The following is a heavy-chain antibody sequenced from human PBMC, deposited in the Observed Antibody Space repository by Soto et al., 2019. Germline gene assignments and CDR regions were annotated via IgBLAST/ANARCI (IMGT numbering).Heavy chain of an antibody. J-gene: IGHJ3*02. D-gene: IGHD4-17*01. Sequence: ASAKVSCKASGYTFTGYYMHWVRQAPGQGLEWMGWINPNSGGTNYAQKFQGWVTMTRDTSISTAYMELSRLRSDDTAVYYCARAKGDYAFDIWGQGTMVTVSS. CDR1: GYTFTGYY. CDR2: INPNSGGT. CDR3: ARAKGDYAFDI. V-gene: IGHV1-2*04.